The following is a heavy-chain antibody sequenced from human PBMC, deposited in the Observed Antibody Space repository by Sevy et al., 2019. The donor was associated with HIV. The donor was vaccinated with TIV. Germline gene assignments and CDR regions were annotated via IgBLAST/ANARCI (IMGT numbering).Heavy chain of an antibody. CDR1: GLTSRTYW. CDR3: ARGTYYYDSGFYYPFDY. CDR2: INPDGGEN. D-gene: IGHD3-10*01. V-gene: IGHV3-7*01. J-gene: IGHJ4*02. Sequence: GGSLRLSCVVSGLTSRTYWMHWVRRAPGKGLEWVASINPDGGENYYVASVKGRFTISRDNTKNSRYLQMTSLRAEDTAAYYCARGTYYYDSGFYYPFDYWGQGTLVTVSS.